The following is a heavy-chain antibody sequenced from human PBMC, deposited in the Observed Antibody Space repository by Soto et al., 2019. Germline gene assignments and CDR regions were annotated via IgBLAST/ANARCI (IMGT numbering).Heavy chain of an antibody. J-gene: IGHJ4*02. D-gene: IGHD2-15*01. V-gene: IGHV3-30-3*01. Sequence: GGSLRLSCAASGFTFSSYAIHWVRQAPGKGLEWVAVISYDGSNKYYADSVKGRFTISRDNSKNTLYLQMNSLRAEDTAVYYCARDFCSGGSCHVYAPLGGFDYWGQGTLVTVSS. CDR1: GFTFSSYA. CDR3: ARDFCSGGSCHVYAPLGGFDY. CDR2: ISYDGSNK.